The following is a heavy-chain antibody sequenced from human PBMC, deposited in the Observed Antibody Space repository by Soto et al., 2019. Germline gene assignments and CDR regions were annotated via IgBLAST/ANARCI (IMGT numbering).Heavy chain of an antibody. Sequence: SGRSLRLSCAASGFTFSDYYMSWIRQAPGKGLEWVSYISSSGSTIYYADSVKGRFTISRDNARNSLYLQMNSLRAEDTAVYYCARDGFLSEQLLTDYWGQGTRVTVSS. CDR2: ISSSGSTI. CDR1: GFTFSDYY. D-gene: IGHD1-26*01. CDR3: ARDGFLSEQLLTDY. V-gene: IGHV3-11*01. J-gene: IGHJ4*02.